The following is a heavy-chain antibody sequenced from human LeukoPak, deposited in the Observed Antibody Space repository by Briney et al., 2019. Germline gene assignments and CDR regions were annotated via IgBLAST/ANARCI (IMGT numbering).Heavy chain of an antibody. CDR3: ARDSYYYDSSGYYDWFDP. D-gene: IGHD3-22*01. Sequence: PGRSLRLSCAASGFTFSSYGMHWVRQAPGKGLEWVAVLWYDGSNKYYADSVKGRFTISRDNSKNTLYLQMNSLRAEDTAVYYCARDSYYYDSSGYYDWFDPWGQGTLVTVSS. CDR2: LWYDGSNK. V-gene: IGHV3-33*01. CDR1: GFTFSSYG. J-gene: IGHJ5*02.